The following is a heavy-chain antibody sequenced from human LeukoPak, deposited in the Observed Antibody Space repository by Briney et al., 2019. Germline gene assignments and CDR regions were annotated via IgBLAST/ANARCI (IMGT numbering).Heavy chain of an antibody. CDR1: GGSISSYY. CDR3: ARDFGSSGWYGAFDY. Sequence: PSETLSLTCTVSGGSISSYYWSWIRQPPGKRLEWIGYISSSGSTNYNPSLKSRVTISVDTSKNQFSLKLSSVTTADTAVYYCARDFGSSGWYGAFDYWGLGTLVTVSS. J-gene: IGHJ4*02. V-gene: IGHV4-59*01. CDR2: ISSSGST. D-gene: IGHD6-19*01.